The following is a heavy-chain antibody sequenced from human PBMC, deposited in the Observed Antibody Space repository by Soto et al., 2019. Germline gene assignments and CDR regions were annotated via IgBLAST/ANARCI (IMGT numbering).Heavy chain of an antibody. J-gene: IGHJ3*02. D-gene: IGHD3-22*01. CDR1: GFTVSSHY. CDR3: ARGGNDYDSSGYHSDAFDI. V-gene: IGHV3-53*01. CDR2: IYSGGST. Sequence: EVQLVESGGGLIQPGGSLRLSCAASGFTVSSHYMSWVRQAPGKGLEWVSVIYSGGSTYYADSVKGRFTISRDNSKNTLYLQMNSLRAEDTAVYYCARGGNDYDSSGYHSDAFDIWGQGTMVTVSS.